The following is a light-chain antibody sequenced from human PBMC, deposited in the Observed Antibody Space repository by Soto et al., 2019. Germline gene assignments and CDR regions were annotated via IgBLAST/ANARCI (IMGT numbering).Light chain of an antibody. V-gene: IGLV2-8*01. J-gene: IGLJ2*01. CDR2: EVS. CDR1: SSDVGGYNY. CDR3: SSYAGSNNLV. Sequence: QSVLTQPPSASGSPGQSVTISCTGTSSDVGGYNYVSWYQQHPGKSPKLMIYEVSKRPSGVPDRFSGSKSGNMASLTVSGLQAEDEADSYCSSYAGSNNLVFGGGTKLTVL.